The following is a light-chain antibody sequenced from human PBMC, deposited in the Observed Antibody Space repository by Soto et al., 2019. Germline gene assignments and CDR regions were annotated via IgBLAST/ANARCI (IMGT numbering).Light chain of an antibody. V-gene: IGKV1-39*01. CDR3: QQSYIAPLT. CDR2: AAS. J-gene: IGKJ5*01. Sequence: DIQMTQSPSSLSASGGDRVAITCRASQTISGFLNWYQQKPGEAPKLLIYAASTLQSGVPSRFSGSGSGTDFTLTISSLQPEDFATYYCQQSYIAPLTFGGGTRLEIK. CDR1: QTISGF.